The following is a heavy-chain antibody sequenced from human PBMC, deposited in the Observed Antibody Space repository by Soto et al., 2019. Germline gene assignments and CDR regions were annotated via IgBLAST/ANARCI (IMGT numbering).Heavy chain of an antibody. J-gene: IGHJ4*02. CDR3: ARNVNSGLDY. D-gene: IGHD1-26*01. Sequence: GASVKVSCKASGYTFTTYYMHWVRQAPGQGLEWMGMINPTGGSTSYAHKFQGRVTMTRDTSTSTVYMELSSLRSDDTAMYYCARNVNSGLDYWGQGTLVTVPS. CDR1: GYTFTTYY. V-gene: IGHV1-46*01. CDR2: INPTGGST.